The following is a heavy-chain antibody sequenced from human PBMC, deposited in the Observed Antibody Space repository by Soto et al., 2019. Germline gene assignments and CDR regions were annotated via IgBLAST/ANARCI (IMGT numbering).Heavy chain of an antibody. J-gene: IGHJ4*02. CDR3: AREDIIGTRSFDY. D-gene: IGHD1-20*01. V-gene: IGHV3-48*02. CDR1: DFSFSSYS. CDR2: ICSRSQTI. Sequence: PGGSLRLSCGVSDFSFSSYSMNWVRQAPGKGLEWLSYICSRSQTIFYADSVKGRFTISRDNAKNSLYLQMNSLRDEDTAVYFCAREDIIGTRSFDYWGQGTRVTVSS.